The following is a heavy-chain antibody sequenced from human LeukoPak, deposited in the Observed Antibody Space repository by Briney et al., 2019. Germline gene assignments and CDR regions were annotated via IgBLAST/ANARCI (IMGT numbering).Heavy chain of an antibody. J-gene: IGHJ4*02. CDR3: TRDNDDSLNLRFLEWLLHFEY. V-gene: IGHV3-49*04. Sequence: PGGSLRLSCAASGFTVSSNYMSWVRQAPGKGLEWVGFIRSKAYGGTTEYAASVKGRFTISRDDSKSIAYLQMNSLKTEDTAVYYCTRDNDDSLNLRFLEWLLHFEYWGQGTLVTVSS. CDR1: GFTVSSNY. D-gene: IGHD3-3*01. CDR2: IRSKAYGGTT.